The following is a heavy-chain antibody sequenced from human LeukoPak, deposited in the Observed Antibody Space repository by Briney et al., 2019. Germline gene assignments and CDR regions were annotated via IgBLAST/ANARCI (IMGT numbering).Heavy chain of an antibody. CDR1: GFTVSSNY. D-gene: IGHD3-22*01. Sequence: GGSLRLSCAASGFTVSSNYMSWVRQAPGNGLEWVSVIYSGGSTYYADSVKGRFTISRDNSKNTLYLQMNSLRAEDTAVYYCARGQHYYDSSGYYSYFDYWGQGTLVTVSS. CDR2: IYSGGST. CDR3: ARGQHYYDSSGYYSYFDY. J-gene: IGHJ4*02. V-gene: IGHV3-53*01.